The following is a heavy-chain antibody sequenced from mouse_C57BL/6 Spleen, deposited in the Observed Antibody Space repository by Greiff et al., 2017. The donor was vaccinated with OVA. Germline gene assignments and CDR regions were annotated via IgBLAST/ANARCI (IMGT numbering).Heavy chain of an antibody. CDR3: TNYYGSSPYAMDY. CDR2: IDPETGGT. D-gene: IGHD1-1*01. V-gene: IGHV1-15*01. CDR1: GYTFTDYE. J-gene: IGHJ4*01. Sequence: VKLLESGAELVRPGASVTLSCKASGYTFTDYEMHWGKQTPVHGLEWIGAIDPETGGTAYNQKFKGKAILTADKSSSTAYMELRSLTSEDSAVYYCTNYYGSSPYAMDYWGQGTSVTVSS.